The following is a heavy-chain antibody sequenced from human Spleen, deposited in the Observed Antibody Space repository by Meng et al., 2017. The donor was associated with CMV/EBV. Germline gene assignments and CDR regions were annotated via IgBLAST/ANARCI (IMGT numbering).Heavy chain of an antibody. D-gene: IGHD2/OR15-2a*01. Sequence: GESLKISCAASGFTFSSYGMHWVRQAPGKGLEWVGRIKSKADDETTDYAESVKGRFTISRLDSKNTLYLQMNSLKTEDTAVYYCVTVGQYRADYYFDYWGQGTLVTVSS. J-gene: IGHJ4*02. V-gene: IGHV3-15*01. CDR2: IKSKADDETT. CDR3: VTVGQYRADYYFDY. CDR1: GFTFSSYG.